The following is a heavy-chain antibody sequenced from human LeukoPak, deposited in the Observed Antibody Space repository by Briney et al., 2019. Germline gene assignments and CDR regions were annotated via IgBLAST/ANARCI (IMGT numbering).Heavy chain of an antibody. J-gene: IGHJ5*02. V-gene: IGHV4-39*07. CDR2: IYYSGST. D-gene: IGHD6-13*01. CDR3: ARSSRVAAAFDP. Sequence: SETLSLTCTVSGGSISSGPYYWGWIRQPPGKGLEWIGSIYYSGSTYYNPSLKSRVTISVDTSKNQFSLKLSSVTAADTAVYYCARSSRVAAAFDPWGQGTLVTVSS. CDR1: GGSISSGPYY.